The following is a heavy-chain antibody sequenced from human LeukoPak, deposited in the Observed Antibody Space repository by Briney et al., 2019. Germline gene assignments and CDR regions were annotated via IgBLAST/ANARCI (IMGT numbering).Heavy chain of an antibody. D-gene: IGHD3-3*01. J-gene: IGHJ6*03. Sequence: PGGSLRLSCAASGLTFSNAWMSWVRQAPGKGLEWVGRIKSKADGGRTDYAAHVKGRFTISRDDSKNTLYLQMNSLKTEDTDVYYCTTTYYDFWSGSYYYYMDVWGKGTTVTVSS. V-gene: IGHV3-15*01. CDR1: GLTFSNAW. CDR3: TTTYYDFWSGSYYYYMDV. CDR2: IKSKADGGRT.